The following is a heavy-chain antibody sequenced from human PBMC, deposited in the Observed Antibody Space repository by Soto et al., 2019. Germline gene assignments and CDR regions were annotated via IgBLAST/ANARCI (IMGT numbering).Heavy chain of an antibody. CDR2: IIPLLNTP. CDR3: ARESSSPNYYYYGMDV. V-gene: IGHV1-69*01. CDR1: GGTFSSYA. Sequence: QVQLVQSGAEVKQPGSSVKVSCRASGGTFSSYAVSWVRQAPGQGLEWMGVIIPLLNTPKYVQKFQGRVTITADASATTAYMELSSLRSEDTAVYYCARESSSPNYYYYGMDVWGQGTTVTVSS. J-gene: IGHJ6*02. D-gene: IGHD6-6*01.